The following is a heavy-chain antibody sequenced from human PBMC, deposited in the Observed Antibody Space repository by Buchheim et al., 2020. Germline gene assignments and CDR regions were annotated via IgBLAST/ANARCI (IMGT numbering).Heavy chain of an antibody. CDR1: EYSFPSYW. CDR3: ARHRSLQYLDY. D-gene: IGHD3-16*02. CDR2: IFPRDSDT. V-gene: IGHV5-51*01. Sequence: EVQLVQFGAEVKKPGESLKISCKGSEYSFPSYWIGWVRQMPGKGLEWMGIIFPRDSDTRYSPSFQGRVTISVDTSINPAYPQWSSLETSDTAIYYCARHRSLQYLDYWGQGTL. J-gene: IGHJ4*02.